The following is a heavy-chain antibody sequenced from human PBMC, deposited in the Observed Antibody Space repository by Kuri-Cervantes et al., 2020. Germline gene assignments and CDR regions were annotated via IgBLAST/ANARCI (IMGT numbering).Heavy chain of an antibody. J-gene: IGHJ4*02. V-gene: IGHV3-30*18. D-gene: IGHD3-10*01. CDR1: GFTFSSYG. CDR3: AKEAQLWFGESHLGSNDY. Sequence: GGSLRLSCAASGFTFSSYGMHWVRQAPGKGLEWVAVISYDGSNKYYADSVKGRFTISRDNSKNTLYLQMNSLRAEDTAVYYCAKEAQLWFGESHLGSNDYWGQGTRGTGSS. CDR2: ISYDGSNK.